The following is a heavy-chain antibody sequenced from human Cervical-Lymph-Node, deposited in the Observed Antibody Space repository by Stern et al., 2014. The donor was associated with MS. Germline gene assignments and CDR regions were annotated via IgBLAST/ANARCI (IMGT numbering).Heavy chain of an antibody. CDR2: ISAYNGNT. J-gene: IGHJ4*02. CDR3: ATFISAAGTFNH. V-gene: IGHV1-18*01. Sequence: VQLVESGGEVKKPGASVKVSCKASGYNTTSYGFTWVRQAPGQGLEGMGWISAYNGNTNYAQKFQGRVTMTTDTSTSTAYMEVRSLRSDDTAVYYCATFISAAGTFNHWGQGTLVTVSS. CDR1: GYNTTSYG. D-gene: IGHD6-13*01.